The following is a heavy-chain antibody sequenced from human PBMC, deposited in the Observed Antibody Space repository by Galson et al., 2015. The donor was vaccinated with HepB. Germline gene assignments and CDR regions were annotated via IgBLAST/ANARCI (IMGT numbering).Heavy chain of an antibody. V-gene: IGHV1-69*13. CDR3: AREEYSSSWRRRLGYYYYGMDV. Sequence: SVKVSCKASGGTFSSYAISWVRQAPGQGLEWMGGIIPIFGTANYAQKFQGRVTITADESTSTAHMELSSLRSEDTAVYYCAREEYSSSWRRRLGYYYYGMDVWGQGTTVTVSS. J-gene: IGHJ6*02. D-gene: IGHD6-13*01. CDR2: IIPIFGTA. CDR1: GGTFSSYA.